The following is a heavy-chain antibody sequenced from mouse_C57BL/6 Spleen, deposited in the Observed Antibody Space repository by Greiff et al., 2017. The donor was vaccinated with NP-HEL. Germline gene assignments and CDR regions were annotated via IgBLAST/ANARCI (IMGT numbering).Heavy chain of an antibody. CDR2: ISYSGST. CDR3: ARGRSEGSSGYGFAY. V-gene: IGHV3-1*01. Sequence: EVQLQQSGPGMVKPSQSLSLTCTVTGYSITSGYDWHWIRHFPGNKLEWMGYISYSGSTNYNPSLKSRISITHDTSKNHFFLKLNSVTTEDTATNYCARGRSEGSSGYGFAYWGQGTLVTVSA. J-gene: IGHJ3*01. CDR1: GYSITSGYD. D-gene: IGHD3-2*02.